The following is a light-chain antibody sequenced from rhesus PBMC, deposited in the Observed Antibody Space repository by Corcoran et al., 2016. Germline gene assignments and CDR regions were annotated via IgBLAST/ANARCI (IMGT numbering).Light chain of an antibody. CDR3: VQAIAFPWT. Sequence: DIVMTQTPLSLPITPGEPASISCRSSQSLLHSNGKTYLHWYLQKPGQSPQLLIYGGSNRAAGVPDRFSGSGSVTEFTLKISKVEAEDVGVYYCVQAIAFPWTFGQGTKVEIK. V-gene: IGKV2-72*01. J-gene: IGKJ1*01. CDR2: GGS. CDR1: QSLLHSNGKTY.